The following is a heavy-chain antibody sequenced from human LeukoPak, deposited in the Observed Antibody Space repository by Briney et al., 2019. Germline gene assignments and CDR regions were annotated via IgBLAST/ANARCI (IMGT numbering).Heavy chain of an antibody. Sequence: SETLSLTCTVSGGSISSSSYYWGWIRQPPGKGLEWIGSIYYSGSTYYNPSLKSRVTISVDTSKNQFSLKLSSVTAADTAVYYCAKGSGFDDWGQGTLVTVSS. D-gene: IGHD2-15*01. V-gene: IGHV4-39*07. J-gene: IGHJ4*02. CDR2: IYYSGST. CDR3: AKGSGFDD. CDR1: GGSISSSSYY.